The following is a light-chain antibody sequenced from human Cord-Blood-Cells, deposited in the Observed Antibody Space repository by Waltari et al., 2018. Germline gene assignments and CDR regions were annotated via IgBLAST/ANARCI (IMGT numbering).Light chain of an antibody. Sequence: DIQMTQSPSSLSASVGDRVTITCRASQSISSYLNWYQQKPGKAPKLLIYAASILQSGVPSMFSGSGSGTDFTLTIRSLQPEDFATYYCQQSYSTPLTFGGGTKVEIK. CDR2: AAS. CDR1: QSISSY. J-gene: IGKJ4*01. V-gene: IGKV1-39*01. CDR3: QQSYSTPLT.